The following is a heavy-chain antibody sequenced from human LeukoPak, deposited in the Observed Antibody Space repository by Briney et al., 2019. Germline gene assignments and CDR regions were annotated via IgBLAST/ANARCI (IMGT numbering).Heavy chain of an antibody. Sequence: ASVKVSCKASGGTFSSYAISWVRQAPGQGLEWMGGIIPIFGTANYAQEFQGRVTITADESTSTAYMELSSLRSEDTAVYYCARKRPGSPPHFDYWGQGTLVTVSS. CDR1: GGTFSSYA. CDR2: IIPIFGTA. V-gene: IGHV1-69*13. CDR3: ARKRPGSPPHFDY. D-gene: IGHD3-10*01. J-gene: IGHJ4*02.